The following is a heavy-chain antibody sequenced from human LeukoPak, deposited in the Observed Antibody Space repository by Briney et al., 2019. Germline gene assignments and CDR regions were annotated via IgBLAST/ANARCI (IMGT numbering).Heavy chain of an antibody. D-gene: IGHD3-9*01. CDR1: GFTFSSYA. Sequence: GRSLRLSCAASGFTFSSYAMHWVRQAPGKGLEWVAVISYDGSNKYYADSVKGRFTISRDNSKNTLYLQMNSLRAEDTAVYYCARVGSLDYDILTGDHDYWGQGTLVTVSS. CDR3: ARVGSLDYDILTGDHDY. J-gene: IGHJ4*02. V-gene: IGHV3-30-3*01. CDR2: ISYDGSNK.